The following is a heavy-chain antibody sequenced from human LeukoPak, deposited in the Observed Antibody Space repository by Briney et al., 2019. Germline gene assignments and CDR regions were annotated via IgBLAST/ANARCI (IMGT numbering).Heavy chain of an antibody. D-gene: IGHD3-22*01. J-gene: IGHJ6*03. CDR1: GGSFSGYY. V-gene: IGHV4-34*01. CDR3: ARGRKYYYDSSGWAYYYYMDV. CDR2: INHSGST. Sequence: SETLSLTCAVYGGSFSGYYWSWIRQPPGKGLEWIGEINHSGSTNYNPSLKSRVTISVDTSKNQFSLKLSSVTAAGTAVYYCARGRKYYYDSSGWAYYYYMDVWGKGTTVTVSS.